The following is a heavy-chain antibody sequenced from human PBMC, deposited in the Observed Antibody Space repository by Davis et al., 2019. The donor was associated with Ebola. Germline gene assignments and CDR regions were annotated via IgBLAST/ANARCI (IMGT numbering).Heavy chain of an antibody. CDR1: GSTVIELS. CDR2: FDPEDGET. CDR3: TTSKDDSGAYYGAYFDY. D-gene: IGHD3-22*01. Sequence: ASVKVSCKVSGSTVIELSMHWVRQAPGKGLEWMGGFDPEDGETIYSQKFQGRVTMTEDTSTDTVYMKLSSLRSEDTAVYFCTTSKDDSGAYYGAYFDYWGQGTLVTVSS. V-gene: IGHV1-24*01. J-gene: IGHJ4*02.